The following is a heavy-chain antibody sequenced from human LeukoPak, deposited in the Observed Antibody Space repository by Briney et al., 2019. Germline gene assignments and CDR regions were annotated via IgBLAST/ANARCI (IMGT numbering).Heavy chain of an antibody. D-gene: IGHD1-1*01. V-gene: IGHV1-2*02. CDR1: GYIFSDYY. Sequence: ASVKVSCKASGYIFSDYYMHWVRQAPGRGFEWVGWISRRSGATKIAENFQGRVTLTRDTSTSTAYVEMTNLGSDDTAVYYCVSWAGGNTNAASSDCWGQGTLV. CDR3: VSWAGGNTNAASSDC. J-gene: IGHJ4*02. CDR2: ISRRSGAT.